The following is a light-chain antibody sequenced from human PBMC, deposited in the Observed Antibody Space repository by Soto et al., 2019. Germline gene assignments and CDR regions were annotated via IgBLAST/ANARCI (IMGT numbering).Light chain of an antibody. V-gene: IGLV3-9*01. Sequence: SYELTQPLSVSVALGQTARITCGGNNIGSKNVHWYQQKPGQAPGVVIYRDTNRPSGIPERFSGSSSGNTATLTISRAQAGDEADYYCQVWDSSLVVFGGGTKLTVL. CDR1: NIGSKN. CDR2: RDT. CDR3: QVWDSSLVV. J-gene: IGLJ2*01.